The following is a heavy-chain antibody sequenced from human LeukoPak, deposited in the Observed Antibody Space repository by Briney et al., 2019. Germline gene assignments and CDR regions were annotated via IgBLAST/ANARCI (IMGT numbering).Heavy chain of an antibody. D-gene: IGHD3-10*02. CDR3: ARDPSTHPVYVWFDP. J-gene: IGHJ5*02. CDR1: GFTFSNYE. CDR2: ISSGGSAI. V-gene: IGHV3-48*03. Sequence: GSLRLSCAASGFTFSNYEMNWVRQAPGKGLEWVSYISSGGSAIYYADSVKGRFTISRDNAKNSLYLQMNSLRAEGTAVYYCARDPSTHPVYVWFDPWGQGTLVTVS.